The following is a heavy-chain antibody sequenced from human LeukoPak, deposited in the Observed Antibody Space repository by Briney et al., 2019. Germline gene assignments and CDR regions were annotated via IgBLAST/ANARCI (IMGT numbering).Heavy chain of an antibody. CDR2: IYYSGST. D-gene: IGHD6-19*01. CDR3: AGGEYSSGWHYYYGMDV. V-gene: IGHV4-59*08. CDR1: GGSISSYY. J-gene: IGHJ6*02. Sequence: SETLSLTCTVSGGSISSYYWSWIRQPPGKGLEWIGYIYYSGSTNYNPSLKSRVTISVDTSKNQFSLKLSSVTAADTAVYYCAGGEYSSGWHYYYGMDVWGQGTTVTVSS.